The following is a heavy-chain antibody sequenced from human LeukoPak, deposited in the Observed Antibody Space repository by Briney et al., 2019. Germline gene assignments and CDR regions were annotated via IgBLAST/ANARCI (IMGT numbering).Heavy chain of an antibody. J-gene: IGHJ4*02. Sequence: ASVKVSCKASGYTFTGYYMHWVRQAPGQGLEWMGWINPNSGGTNYAQKFQGRVTMTRDTSISTAYLQWSSLKASDTAMYYCARRRDLYSGSYYPFDYWGQGTLVTVSP. CDR3: ARRRDLYSGSYYPFDY. CDR1: GYTFTGYY. V-gene: IGHV1-2*02. CDR2: INPNSGGT. D-gene: IGHD1-26*01.